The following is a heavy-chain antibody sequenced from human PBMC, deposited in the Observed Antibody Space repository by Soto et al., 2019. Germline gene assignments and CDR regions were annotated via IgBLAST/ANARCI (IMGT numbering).Heavy chain of an antibody. CDR3: SRVPGP. CDR1: GDSISSRNYF. Sequence: PSGTLALTCTVSGDSISSRNYFWGGMRQGPGKGLGWIGTIFYSGSTYYNPSLKSRVTISVDRSKNQFSLKLSSVTAADTAVYYCSRVPGPWGQGTLVTVS. V-gene: IGHV4-39*07. CDR2: IFYSGST. J-gene: IGHJ5*02.